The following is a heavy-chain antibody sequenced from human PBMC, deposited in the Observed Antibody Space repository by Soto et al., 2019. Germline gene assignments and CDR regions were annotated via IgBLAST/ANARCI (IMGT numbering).Heavy chain of an antibody. V-gene: IGHV4-39*01. D-gene: IGHD3-22*01. J-gene: IGHJ4*02. CDR3: ARHEGYDSSGYLPYYFDY. CDR1: GGSISSSSYY. Sequence: SETLSLTCTVSGGSISSSSYYSGWIRQHPGKGLEWIGSIYYSGSTYYNLSLKSRVTISVDTSKNQFSLKLSSVTAADTAVYYCARHEGYDSSGYLPYYFDYWGQGTLVTVSS. CDR2: IYYSGST.